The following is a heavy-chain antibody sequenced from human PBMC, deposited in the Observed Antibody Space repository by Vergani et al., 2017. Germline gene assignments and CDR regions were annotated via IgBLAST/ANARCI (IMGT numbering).Heavy chain of an antibody. D-gene: IGHD2-8*01. J-gene: IGHJ6*03. CDR3: ARAGLDYYCTNYYFMDV. CDR1: GGTFSSYA. Sequence: QVQLVQSGAEVKKPGSSVKVSCKASGGTFSSYAISWVRQAPGQGLEWMGGIIPIVGTANYAQKFQGRVTMTAADSTGTAYMELSSLRSEDTAVYYCARAGLDYYCTNYYFMDVWGKGTTVTVSS. V-gene: IGHV1-69*01. CDR2: IIPIVGTA.